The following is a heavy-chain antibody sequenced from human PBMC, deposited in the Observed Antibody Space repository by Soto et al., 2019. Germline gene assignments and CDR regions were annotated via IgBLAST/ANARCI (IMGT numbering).Heavy chain of an antibody. CDR3: AKDHGYSDAWYVAGYDY. CDR2: MNPNSGNT. Sequence: GASVKVSCKASGYTFTSYDINWVRLATGQGLEWMGWMNPNSGNTDYADSVKGRFIISRDNSKNTLWLQMGSLRVEDTAVYYCAKDHGYSDAWYVAGYDYWGQGVLVTVSS. J-gene: IGHJ4*02. CDR1: GYTFTSYD. V-gene: IGHV1-8*01. D-gene: IGHD5-12*01.